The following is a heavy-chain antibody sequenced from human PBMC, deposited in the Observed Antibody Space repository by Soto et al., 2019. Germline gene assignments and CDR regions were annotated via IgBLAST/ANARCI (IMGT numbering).Heavy chain of an antibody. J-gene: IGHJ4*02. V-gene: IGHV4-59*08. CDR1: GGSISNYY. CDR2: IFSSGIT. Sequence: QVQLQESGPGLVKPSETLSLTCTVSGGSISNYYWSWIRQPPGKGLQWIGYIFSSGITNYNPSLKMRATRSVDTSKNQFSLNLSSVTAADTAVYYCARQRRDFDYWGQGSLVTVSS. CDR3: ARQRRDFDY.